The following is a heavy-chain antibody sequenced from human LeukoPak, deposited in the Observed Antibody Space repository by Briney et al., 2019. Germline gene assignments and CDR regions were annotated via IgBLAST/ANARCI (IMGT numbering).Heavy chain of an antibody. Sequence: SEALSLTCAVYGGSFSGYYWSWIRQPPGKGLEWIGEINHSGSTNYNPSLTSRVTISVDTSKNQFSLTLSSVTAADTAVYYCASEVVAATLDYWGQGTLVTVSS. CDR2: INHSGST. CDR1: GGSFSGYY. V-gene: IGHV4-34*01. D-gene: IGHD2-15*01. CDR3: ASEVVAATLDY. J-gene: IGHJ4*02.